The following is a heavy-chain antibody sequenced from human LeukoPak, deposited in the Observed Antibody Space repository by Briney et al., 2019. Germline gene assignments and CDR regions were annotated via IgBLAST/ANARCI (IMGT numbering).Heavy chain of an antibody. J-gene: IGHJ4*02. CDR2: ISYDGSNK. CDR3: ARDYYYDSSGYPDY. CDR1: GFTFSSYA. D-gene: IGHD3-22*01. Sequence: PGGSLRLSCAASGFTFSSYAMHWVRQAPGKGPEWVTIISYDGSNKYYADSVKGRFTISRDNSKNTLYLQMNSLRAEDTAVYYCARDYYYDSSGYPDYWGQGILVTVSS. V-gene: IGHV3-30-3*01.